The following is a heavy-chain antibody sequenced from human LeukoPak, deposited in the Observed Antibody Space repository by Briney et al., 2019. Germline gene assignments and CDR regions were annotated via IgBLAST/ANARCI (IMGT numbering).Heavy chain of an antibody. CDR3: ARGVYIAAAQYGY. CDR1: GGSISSYY. D-gene: IGHD6-13*01. Sequence: SETLSLTCTVSGGSISSYYWSWIRQPPGKGLEWIGYIYYSGTTNYNPSLRSRVTISVDTSKNQFSLKLSSVTAADTAVYYCARGVYIAAAQYGYWGRGTLVTVSS. J-gene: IGHJ4*02. V-gene: IGHV4-59*01. CDR2: IYYSGTT.